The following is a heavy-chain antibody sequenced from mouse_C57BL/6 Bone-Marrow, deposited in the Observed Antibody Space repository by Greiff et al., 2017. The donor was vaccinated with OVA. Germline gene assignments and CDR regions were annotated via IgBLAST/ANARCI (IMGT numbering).Heavy chain of an antibody. CDR2: IYPGSGNT. Sequence: VQLQQSGPELVKPGASVSISCKASGYSFTSYYIHWVKQRPGQGLEWIGWIYPGSGNTKYNEKFKGKATLTADTSSSTAYMQLSSLTSEDSAVYYCAKGLLFYAMDYWGQGTSVTVSS. J-gene: IGHJ4*01. D-gene: IGHD2-1*01. CDR3: AKGLLFYAMDY. CDR1: GYSFTSYY. V-gene: IGHV1-66*01.